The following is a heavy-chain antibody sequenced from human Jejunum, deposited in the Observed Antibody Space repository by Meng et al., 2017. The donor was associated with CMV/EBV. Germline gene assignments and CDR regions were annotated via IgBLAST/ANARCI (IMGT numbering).Heavy chain of an antibody. CDR2: MSYDGSTK. CDR3: AKDRDTTLVHYFDS. J-gene: IGHJ4*02. D-gene: IGHD5-18*01. CDR1: GCTFSTSA. Sequence: LGEPGGSVVPPGSALRLSCTAPGCTFSTSAMHWVRQAPGKGLERVAVMSYDGSTKYYADSVKGRFTISRDIYQNMLYLEMNSLRPEDTAVYYCAKDRDTTLVHYFDSWGQGTLVTGSS. V-gene: IGHV3-30-3*01.